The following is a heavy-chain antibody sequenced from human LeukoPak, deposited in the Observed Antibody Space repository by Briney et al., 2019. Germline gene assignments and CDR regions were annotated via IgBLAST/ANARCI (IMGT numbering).Heavy chain of an antibody. CDR2: IHSSGGT. J-gene: IGHJ4*02. V-gene: IGHV4-39*01. CDR1: GDSISGSTYY. D-gene: IGHD3-16*02. Sequence: SETLSLTCTVSGDSISGSTYYWAWFRQPPGKRLEWIGGIHSSGGTYYNPSLESRVTISVDTSENQFSLRLNSVIAADTAVYSCARSLGGAALIVSYAYWGQGILVTVSS. CDR3: ARSLGGAALIVSYAY.